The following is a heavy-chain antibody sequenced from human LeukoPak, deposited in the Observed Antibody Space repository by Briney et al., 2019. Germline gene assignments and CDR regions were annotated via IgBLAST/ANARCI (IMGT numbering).Heavy chain of an antibody. CDR1: GGSISSSSYY. V-gene: IGHV4-39*07. J-gene: IGHJ3*02. D-gene: IGHD5-24*01. CDR2: IYYSGST. Sequence: PSETLSLTCTVSGGSISSSSYYWGWIRQPPGKGLEWIGSIYYSGSTYYNPSLKSRVTISVDTSKNQFSLKLSSVTAADTAVYYCAGRGRDGYNPDAFDIWGQGTMVTVSS. CDR3: AGRGRDGYNPDAFDI.